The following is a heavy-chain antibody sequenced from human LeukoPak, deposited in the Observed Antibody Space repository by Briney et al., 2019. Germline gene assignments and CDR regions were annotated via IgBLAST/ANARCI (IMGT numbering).Heavy chain of an antibody. J-gene: IGHJ4*02. Sequence: TSETLSLTCTVSGYSISSGYYWGWIRQSPGKGLEWIGSVHQIGRGHYNPSLQSRVSISIDTSRNEFSLKLTSVTAADTAVYYCARGGDYFDYWGQGTLVTVSS. CDR2: VHQIGRG. CDR1: GYSISSGYY. V-gene: IGHV4-38-2*02. CDR3: ARGGDYFDY.